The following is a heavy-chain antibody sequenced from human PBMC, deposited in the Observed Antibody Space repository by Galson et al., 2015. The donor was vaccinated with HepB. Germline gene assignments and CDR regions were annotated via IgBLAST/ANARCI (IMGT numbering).Heavy chain of an antibody. Sequence: TLSLTCAVYGGSFSGYYWSWIRQPPGKGLEWIGEINHSGSTNYNPSLKSRVTISVDTSKNQFSLKLSSVTAADTAVYYCARAGYCSGGSCYALDYWGQGTLVTVSS. V-gene: IGHV4-34*01. CDR2: INHSGST. CDR3: ARAGYCSGGSCYALDY. CDR1: GGSFSGYY. J-gene: IGHJ4*02. D-gene: IGHD2-15*01.